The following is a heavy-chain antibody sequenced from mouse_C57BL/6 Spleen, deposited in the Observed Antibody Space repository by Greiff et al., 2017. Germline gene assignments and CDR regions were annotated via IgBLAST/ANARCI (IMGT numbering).Heavy chain of an antibody. J-gene: IGHJ1*03. CDR3: TLYSNYGYFDV. V-gene: IGHV14-1*01. CDR2: IDPEDGDT. Sequence: VQLQQSGAELVRPGASVKLSCTASGFNIKDYSMHWVQQRPEQGLEWIGRIDPEDGDTEYAPKFQGQATLTADTSSNTAYLHLRSLTSEDTAVYYCTLYSNYGYFDVWGTGTTVTVAS. D-gene: IGHD2-5*01. CDR1: GFNIKDYS.